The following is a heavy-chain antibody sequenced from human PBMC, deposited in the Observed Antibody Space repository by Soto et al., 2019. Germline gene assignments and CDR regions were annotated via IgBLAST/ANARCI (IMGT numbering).Heavy chain of an antibody. CDR3: AHRVLRTVFGLVTTAAIYFDF. CDR1: GFSLTTSGVG. D-gene: IGHD3-3*01. V-gene: IGHV2-5*02. CDR2: IYWDDDK. Sequence: ESGPTQVKPRQTLTLTCTFSGFSLTTSGVGVGWIRQSPGKAPEWLALIYWDDDKRYSPSLKSRLTITKDTSKNQLVLTMAALDPADTATYYCAHRVLRTVFGLVTTAAIYFDFWGQGPTVAVSS. J-gene: IGHJ4*02.